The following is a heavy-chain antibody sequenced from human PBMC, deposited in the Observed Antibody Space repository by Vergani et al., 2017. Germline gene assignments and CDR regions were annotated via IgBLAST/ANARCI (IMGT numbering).Heavy chain of an antibody. CDR1: GGSISSGDYY. D-gene: IGHD5-18*01. V-gene: IGHV4-30-4*01. CDR3: ARLESGALDTAMVANWFDP. J-gene: IGHJ5*02. CDR2: IYYSGST. Sequence: QVQLQESGPGLVKPSQTLSLTCTVSGGSISSGDYYWSWIRQPPGKGLEWIGYIYYSGSTNYNPSLKSRVTISVDTSKNQFSLKLSSVTAADTAVYYCARLESGALDTAMVANWFDPWGQGTLVTVSS.